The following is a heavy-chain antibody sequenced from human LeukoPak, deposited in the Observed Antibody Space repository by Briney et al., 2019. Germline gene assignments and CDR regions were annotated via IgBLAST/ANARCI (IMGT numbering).Heavy chain of an antibody. V-gene: IGHV3-30*04. D-gene: IGHD1-26*01. CDR3: ARDPYSGGYGDYYYYYMDV. J-gene: IGHJ6*03. CDR1: GFTFSIYA. CDR2: ISYDGSNK. Sequence: GGSLRLSCGASGFTFSIYAMHWVPHAPGKGLECVAVISYDGSNKYYADSVKGRFTISRDNAKNSLYLQMNSLRPEDTAVYYCARDPYSGGYGDYYYYYMDVWGKGTTVTISS.